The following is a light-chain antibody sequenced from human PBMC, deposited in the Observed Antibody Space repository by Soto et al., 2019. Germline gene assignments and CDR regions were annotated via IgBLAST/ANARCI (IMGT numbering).Light chain of an antibody. CDR2: DVT. CDR3: TSYTSSITYV. CDR1: SSDVGGYNF. J-gene: IGLJ1*01. V-gene: IGLV2-14*03. Sequence: QSALTQRASGSGSPGQSTTISCTGTSSDVGGYNFVSWYQHHPGKAPKLIIYDVTNRPSGISNRFSGSKSGNTASLTISGLQAEDEADYYCTSYTSSITYVFGTGTKVTVL.